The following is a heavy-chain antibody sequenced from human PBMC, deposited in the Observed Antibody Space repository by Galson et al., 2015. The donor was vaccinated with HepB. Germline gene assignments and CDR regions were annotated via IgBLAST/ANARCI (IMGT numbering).Heavy chain of an antibody. CDR3: ARDTEDIVVVPAASLDY. D-gene: IGHD2-2*01. Sequence: SLRLSCAASGFTFSSYAMHWVRQAPGKGLEWVAVISYDGSNKYYADSVKGRFTISRDNSKNTLYLQMNSLRAEDTAVYYCARDTEDIVVVPAASLDYWGQGTLVTVS. J-gene: IGHJ4*02. V-gene: IGHV3-30-3*01. CDR2: ISYDGSNK. CDR1: GFTFSSYA.